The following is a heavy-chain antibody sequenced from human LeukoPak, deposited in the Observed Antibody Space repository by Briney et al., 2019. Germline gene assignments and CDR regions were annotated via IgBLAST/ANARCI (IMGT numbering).Heavy chain of an antibody. CDR2: ISSSSSYT. V-gene: IGHV3-21*05. CDR1: GFTFSSYS. CDR3: ARVYDSSGYYPNYYYYGMDV. D-gene: IGHD3-22*01. J-gene: IGHJ6*02. Sequence: NPGGSLRLSCAASGFTFSSYSMNWVRQAPGKGLEWVSYISSSSSYTNYADSVKGRFTISRDNAKNSLYLRMNSLRAEDTAVYYCARVYDSSGYYPNYYYYGMDVWGQGTTVTVSS.